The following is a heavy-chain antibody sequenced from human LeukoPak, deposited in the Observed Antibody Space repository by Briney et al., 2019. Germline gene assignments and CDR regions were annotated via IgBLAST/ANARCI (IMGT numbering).Heavy chain of an antibody. Sequence: SVKVSCKASGGTFSSYAISWVRQAPGQGLEWMGRIIPILGIANYAQKFQGRVTITADKSTSTAYMELSSLSYDDTAVYYCATDGAGDYLNHWGQGTLVTVSS. V-gene: IGHV1-69*04. D-gene: IGHD4-17*01. CDR1: GGTFSSYA. J-gene: IGHJ4*02. CDR3: ATDGAGDYLNH. CDR2: IIPILGIA.